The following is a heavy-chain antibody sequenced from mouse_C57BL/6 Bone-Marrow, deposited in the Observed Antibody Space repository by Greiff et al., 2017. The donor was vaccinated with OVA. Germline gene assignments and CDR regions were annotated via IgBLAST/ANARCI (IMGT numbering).Heavy chain of an antibody. J-gene: IGHJ4*01. V-gene: IGHV7-3*01. D-gene: IGHD4-1*01. CDR1: GFTFTDYY. Sequence: EVKLVESGGGLVQPGGSLSLSCAASGFTFTDYYMSWVRQPPGKALEWLGFIRNKANGYTTEYSASVKGRFTISRDNSQSILYLQMNALRAEDSATYYCARDWDPHYYAMDYWGQGTSVTVSS. CDR2: IRNKANGYTT. CDR3: ARDWDPHYYAMDY.